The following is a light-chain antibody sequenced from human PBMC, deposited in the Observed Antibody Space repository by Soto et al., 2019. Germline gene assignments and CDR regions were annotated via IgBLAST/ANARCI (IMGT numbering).Light chain of an antibody. V-gene: IGKV3-11*01. CDR2: DAS. Sequence: EIVLTQSPVTLSLSPGERATLSCRASQSVGSYFAWYQQKPGQAPRLLIYDASNRATGIPARFSGSGSGTDFTLTISRLEPEDFAVYYCQQRSDWPSTFGGGTKVEIK. CDR3: QQRSDWPST. CDR1: QSVGSY. J-gene: IGKJ4*01.